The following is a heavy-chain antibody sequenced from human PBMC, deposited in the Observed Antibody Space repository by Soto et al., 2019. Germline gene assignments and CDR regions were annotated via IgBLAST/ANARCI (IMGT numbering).Heavy chain of an antibody. D-gene: IGHD3-9*01. CDR1: GFTFSSYW. J-gene: IGHJ6*02. CDR3: AREILQYFDWLFIGMDV. V-gene: IGHV3-7*03. CDR2: IKQDGSEK. Sequence: EVQLVESGGGLVQPGGSLRLSCAASGFTFSSYWMSWVRQAPGKGLEWVANIKQDGSEKYYVDSVKGRFTISRDNAKNSLYLQMNSLRAEDTAVYYCAREILQYFDWLFIGMDVWGQGTTVTVSS.